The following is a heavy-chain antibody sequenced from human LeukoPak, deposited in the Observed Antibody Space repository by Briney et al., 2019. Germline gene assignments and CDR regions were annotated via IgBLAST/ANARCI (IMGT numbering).Heavy chain of an antibody. V-gene: IGHV3-53*01. D-gene: IGHD6-13*01. CDR3: ARDPPGIAASGTYY. CDR2: IYSRGGT. J-gene: IGHJ4*02. Sequence: GGSLRLSCAASGFTVSSSYMSWVRQAPGKGLEWVSLIYSRGGTSYADSVKGRFTISRDSSKNTLFLQMNSLRVEDTAVYYCARDPPGIAASGTYYWGQGTLVTVSS. CDR1: GFTVSSSY.